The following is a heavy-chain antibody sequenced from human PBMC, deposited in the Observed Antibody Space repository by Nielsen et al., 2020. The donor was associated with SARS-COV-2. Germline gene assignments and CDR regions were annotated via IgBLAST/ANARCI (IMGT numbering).Heavy chain of an antibody. CDR1: GYPFTSYG. D-gene: IGHD3/OR15-3a*01. CDR2: ISGENDDT. V-gene: IGHV1-18*01. J-gene: IGHJ4*02. Sequence: ASVKVSCKASGYPFTSYGVSWVRQAPGQGLEWMGWISGENDDTKYVEKFQGRVTMTTDTSTRTAYMELRSLNFDDTAVYYCARGTGEDYWGQGTLVTVSS. CDR3: ARGTGEDY.